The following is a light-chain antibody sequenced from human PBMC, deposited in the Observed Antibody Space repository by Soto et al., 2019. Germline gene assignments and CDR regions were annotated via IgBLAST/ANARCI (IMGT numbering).Light chain of an antibody. J-gene: IGKJ1*01. CDR2: GAS. CDR3: QQYGSPTWT. Sequence: EIVLTQSPGTLSLSPGERATLSCRASQSVSSSYLAWYQQKPGQAPRLLIYGASSRATGIPDRFSGSGSGTDFTLTISRLEPEAFAVYYCQQYGSPTWTFGQGTKVEIK. V-gene: IGKV3-20*01. CDR1: QSVSSSY.